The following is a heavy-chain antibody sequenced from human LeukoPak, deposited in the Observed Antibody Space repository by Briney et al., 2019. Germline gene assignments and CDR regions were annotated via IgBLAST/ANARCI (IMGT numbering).Heavy chain of an antibody. Sequence: SVKVSCKASGGTFSSYAISWVRQAPGQGLEWMGGIIPIFGTANYAQKFQGRVTITADESTSTVYMELNSLKSEDTAVYYCARGWDYDSGGRPTAYVYWGQGTLVTVSS. CDR3: ARGWDYDSGGRPTAYVY. CDR2: IIPIFGTA. V-gene: IGHV1-69*13. D-gene: IGHD3-22*01. J-gene: IGHJ4*02. CDR1: GGTFSSYA.